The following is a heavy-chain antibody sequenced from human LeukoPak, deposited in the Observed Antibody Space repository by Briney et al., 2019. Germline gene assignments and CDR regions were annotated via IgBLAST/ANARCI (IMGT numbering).Heavy chain of an antibody. CDR1: GYTFTSYG. V-gene: IGHV1-3*01. Sequence: ASVKVSCKASGYTFTSYGISWVRQAPGQGLEWMGWINAGNGNTKYSQKFQGRVTITRDTSASTAYMELSSLRSEDTAVYYCARGGIQLWSDAFDIWGQGTMVTVSS. J-gene: IGHJ3*02. CDR3: ARGGIQLWSDAFDI. CDR2: INAGNGNT. D-gene: IGHD5-18*01.